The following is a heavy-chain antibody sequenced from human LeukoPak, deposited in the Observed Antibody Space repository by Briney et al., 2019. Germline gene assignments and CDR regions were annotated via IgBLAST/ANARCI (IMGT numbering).Heavy chain of an antibody. CDR3: ARDNLALPAIAAAGTFSPFYYYGMDV. D-gene: IGHD6-13*01. Sequence: AASVKVSSKASGGTFSSYAISWVRQAPGQGLGWVGGIIPIFGTANYAQKFQGRVTITADESTSTAYMELSSLRSEDTAVYYCARDNLALPAIAAAGTFSPFYYYGMDVWGQGTTVTVSS. J-gene: IGHJ6*02. V-gene: IGHV1-69*13. CDR1: GGTFSSYA. CDR2: IIPIFGTA.